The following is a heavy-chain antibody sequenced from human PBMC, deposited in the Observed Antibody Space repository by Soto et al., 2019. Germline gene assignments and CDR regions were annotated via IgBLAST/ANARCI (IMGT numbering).Heavy chain of an antibody. J-gene: IGHJ4*02. CDR2: INSRSSSA. CDR3: VKGRNWASGSDY. Sequence: PGGSLRLSCAASGFTFSDYYMSWIRQAPGKGLEWVSYINSRSSSANYADSVKGRFTISRDNAKNLLYLQMSSLTVEDTAVYYCVKGRNWASGSDYRGQGTLVTVSS. V-gene: IGHV3-11*05. CDR1: GFTFSDYY. D-gene: IGHD7-27*01.